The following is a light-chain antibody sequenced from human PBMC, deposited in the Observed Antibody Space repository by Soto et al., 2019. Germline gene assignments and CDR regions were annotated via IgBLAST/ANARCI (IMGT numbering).Light chain of an antibody. Sequence: EIVMTQSPATLSVSPGERATLSCRASQRISSSLAWYQQKIGQSPRLLFYGASTRATGIPDRFSGSGSGTEFTLTISSLQSEDFVVYFCQQYNTWPLTFGGGTKVEIK. CDR1: QRISSS. CDR2: GAS. V-gene: IGKV3-15*01. J-gene: IGKJ4*01. CDR3: QQYNTWPLT.